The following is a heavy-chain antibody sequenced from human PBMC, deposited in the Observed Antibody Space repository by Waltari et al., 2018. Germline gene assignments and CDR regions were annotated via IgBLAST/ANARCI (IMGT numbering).Heavy chain of an antibody. D-gene: IGHD2-21*01. J-gene: IGHJ4*02. CDR1: GFNFATYW. CDR2: IYPGDSNT. CDR3: ARRAYQYYFDY. Sequence: EVQLVQSGAEVKKHGESLKISCKGSGFNFATYWIGWVRQMPGKGLEWMGVIYPGDSNTMYSPSFQGQVTFSADESTDTAYLQWTSLKASDTAIYYCARRAYQYYFDYWGQGTLVTVSS. V-gene: IGHV5-51*01.